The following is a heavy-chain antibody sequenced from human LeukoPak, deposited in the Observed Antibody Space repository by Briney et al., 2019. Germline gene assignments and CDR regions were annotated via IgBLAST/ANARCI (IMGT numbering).Heavy chain of an antibody. CDR2: IIPIFGTA. J-gene: IGHJ5*02. Sequence: GASVKVSCKASGGTFSSYAISLVRQAPGQGLEWMGGIIPIFGTANYAQKFQGRVTITADESTSTAYMELSSLRSEDTAVYYCARGRDIVVVPAARIPTYNWFDPWGQGTLVTVSS. D-gene: IGHD2-2*01. CDR3: ARGRDIVVVPAARIPTYNWFDP. CDR1: GGTFSSYA. V-gene: IGHV1-69*01.